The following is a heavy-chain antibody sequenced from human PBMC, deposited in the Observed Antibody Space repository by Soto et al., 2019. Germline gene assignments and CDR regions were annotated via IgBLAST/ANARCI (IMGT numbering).Heavy chain of an antibody. D-gene: IGHD1-26*01. CDR3: ARDRGELGSFDY. Sequence: SETLSLTCTVSGGSISSYYWSWIRQPPGKGLEWIGYIYYSGSTNYNPSLKSRVTISVDTSKNQFSLKLSSVTAADTAVYYCARDRGELGSFDYWGQGTLVTVSS. CDR2: IYYSGST. J-gene: IGHJ4*02. V-gene: IGHV4-59*01. CDR1: GGSISSYY.